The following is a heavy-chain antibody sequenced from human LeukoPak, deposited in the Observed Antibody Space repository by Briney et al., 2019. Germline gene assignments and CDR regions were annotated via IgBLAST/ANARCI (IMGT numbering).Heavy chain of an antibody. V-gene: IGHV3-11*04. J-gene: IGHJ4*02. CDR2: IRSSGTTI. CDR3: ARDRGAVTDVFDY. CDR1: GFTFSDYY. D-gene: IGHD6-19*01. Sequence: GRSLRLSCVASGFTFSDYYMSWIPQAPGKGLEWVSYIRSSGTTIHYADSVKGRFTISRDNAKNSLYLQMNSLRAEDTAVYYCARDRGAVTDVFDYWGQGTLVTVSS.